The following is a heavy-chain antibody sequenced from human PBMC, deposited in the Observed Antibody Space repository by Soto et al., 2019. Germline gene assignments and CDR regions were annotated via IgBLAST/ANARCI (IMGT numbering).Heavy chain of an antibody. V-gene: IGHV1-18*01. CDR1: GYTFTTSG. J-gene: IGHJ6*02. CDR2: ISTYNGDT. D-gene: IGHD1-26*01. CDR3: ARQGSWPYYYYGLDV. Sequence: QVQLVQSGPEVRKPGASVKVSCEASGYTFTTSGISWVRQVPGQGLEWMGWISTYNGDTNSAQNFQGRVLMTADTSTGTAYMALMSLKSDHTAVYYCARQGSWPYYYYGLDVWGQGTIVTVSS.